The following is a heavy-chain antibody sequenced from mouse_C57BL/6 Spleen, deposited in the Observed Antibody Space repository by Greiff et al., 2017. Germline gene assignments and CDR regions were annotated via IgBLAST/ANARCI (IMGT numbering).Heavy chain of an antibody. CDR2: INYDGSST. Sequence: DVMLVESEGGLVQPGSSMKLSCTASGFTFSDYYMAWVRQVPEKGLEWVANINYDGSSTYYLDSLKSRFIISRDTAKNILYLQMSSLTSEDTATYYCARMGNYYAMNYWGQGTSVTVSS. CDR3: ARMGNYYAMNY. CDR1: GFTFSDYY. V-gene: IGHV5-16*01. D-gene: IGHD2-1*01. J-gene: IGHJ4*01.